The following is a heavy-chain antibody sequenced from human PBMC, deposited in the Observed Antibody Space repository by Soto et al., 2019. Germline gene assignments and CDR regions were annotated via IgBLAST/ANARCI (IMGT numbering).Heavy chain of an antibody. CDR2: IKQDGSEI. Sequence: GRSLRVPWGAAECTCGEHWRIWVSQAQGKGLEWVGNIKQDGSEIYYVDSVKGRFTISRVNAKNSFYLQMNSLRAEDTAVYFCARGAPYYYNSSGFDAFDIWGQGTMVTVSS. J-gene: IGHJ3*02. CDR1: ECTCGEHW. CDR3: ARGAPYYYNSSGFDAFDI. D-gene: IGHD3-22*01. V-gene: IGHV3-7*01.